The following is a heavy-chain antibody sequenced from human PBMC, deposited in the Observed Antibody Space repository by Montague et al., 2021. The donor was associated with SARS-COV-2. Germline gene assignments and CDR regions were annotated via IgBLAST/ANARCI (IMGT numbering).Heavy chain of an antibody. CDR2: TYYRTKWQN. V-gene: IGHV6-1*01. CDR1: GDSVSRHTAF. J-gene: IGHJ6*02. D-gene: IGHD4-17*01. CDR3: SRGTLRFGMDV. Sequence: CAISGDSVSRHTAFWKWVRQSPSTGLEFLGRTYYRTKWQNDYAVSVRSRITINPDTSKNQFSLHLNSVTPEDTAVYYCSRGTLRFGMDVWGQGTTVTVSS.